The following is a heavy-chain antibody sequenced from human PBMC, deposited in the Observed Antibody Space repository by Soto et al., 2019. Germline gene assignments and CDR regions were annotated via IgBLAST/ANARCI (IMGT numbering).Heavy chain of an antibody. CDR3: AREYYCTMDV. CDR1: GFTFRAYY. J-gene: IGHJ6*02. Sequence: QVQLVESGGGLVRPGGSLRLSCEASGFTFRAYYMTWFRQAPGKGLEWLSYIDSSTKYTNYADSVKGRFTISRDNAKNSMYLQMNSLRADDTAVYYCAREYYCTMDVWGQGTMVTVSS. V-gene: IGHV3-11*05. CDR2: IDSSTKYT.